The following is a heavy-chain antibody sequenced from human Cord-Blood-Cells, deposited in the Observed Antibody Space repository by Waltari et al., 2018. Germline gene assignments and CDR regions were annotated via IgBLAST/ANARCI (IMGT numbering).Heavy chain of an antibody. CDR3: ARYPVGIAAAGSAFDI. Sequence: QVQLQESGPGLVKPSGTLSLTCAVSGGSISSSNWWSWVRQPPGKGLEWIGEIYHSGSTNYNPSLKRRVTISVDKSKNQFSLKLSSVTAADTAVYYCARYPVGIAAAGSAFDIWGQGTMVTVSS. CDR1: GGSISSSNW. J-gene: IGHJ3*02. CDR2: IYHSGST. D-gene: IGHD6-13*01. V-gene: IGHV4-4*02.